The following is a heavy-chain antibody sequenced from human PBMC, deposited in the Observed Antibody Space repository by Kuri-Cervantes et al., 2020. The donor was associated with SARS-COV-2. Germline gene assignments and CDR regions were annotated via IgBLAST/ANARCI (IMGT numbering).Heavy chain of an antibody. V-gene: IGHV1-2*02. CDR2: INPNSGGT. CDR1: VYTFTGYY. D-gene: IGHD3-22*01. Sequence: ASVKVSCKASVYTFTGYYMHWVRQAPGQGLEWMGWINPNSGGTNYAQKFQGRVTMTRDTSISTAYMELSRLRSDDTAVYYCARDLDVIVVITPLGYWGQGTLVTDSS. J-gene: IGHJ4*02. CDR3: ARDLDVIVVITPLGY.